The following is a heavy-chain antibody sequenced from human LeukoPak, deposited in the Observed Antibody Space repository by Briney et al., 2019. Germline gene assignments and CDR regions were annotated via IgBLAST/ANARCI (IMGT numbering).Heavy chain of an antibody. J-gene: IGHJ4*02. CDR2: INPPFGTR. CDR3: ARHVYAADPPPY. Sequence: GASVKVSCKASGGTFSSYPFSWVRQVPGQGLEWMGWINPPFGTRNYAQKFQGRVTITTDESTNAAYMELSRLTSEDTAVYYCARHVYAADPPPYWGQGTLVTVSA. V-gene: IGHV1-69*05. D-gene: IGHD5/OR15-5a*01. CDR1: GGTFSSYP.